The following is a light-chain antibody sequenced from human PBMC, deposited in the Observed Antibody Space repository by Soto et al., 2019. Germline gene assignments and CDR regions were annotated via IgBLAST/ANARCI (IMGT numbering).Light chain of an antibody. V-gene: IGKV3-15*01. CDR1: QSVNSKY. CDR2: GVS. J-gene: IGKJ5*01. Sequence: EIVLTQSPSTLSFSPWERATLSCRASQSVNSKYLAWYQQKPGQAPRLLIYGVSTRDTGVPDRFSGSASGTEFTLTISSLQSEDFAVYYCQQYNNWPRTFGQGTRLEI. CDR3: QQYNNWPRT.